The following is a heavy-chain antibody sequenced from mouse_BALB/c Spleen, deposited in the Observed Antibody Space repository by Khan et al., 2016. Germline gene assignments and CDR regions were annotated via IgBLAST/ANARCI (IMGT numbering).Heavy chain of an antibody. V-gene: IGHV14-4*02. CDR1: GFNIKYYY. CDR3: NTGDGYSAWFAY. Sequence: VQLQQAGAELVRSGASVKLSCTASGFNIKYYYMHWVKQRPEQGLEWIGWIDPENGNTEYAPQFQDKATMTAATSSNTAYLQLSSLTSEDTADYYCNTGDGYSAWFAYWGQGTLVTVSA. CDR2: IDPENGNT. J-gene: IGHJ3*01. D-gene: IGHD2-3*01.